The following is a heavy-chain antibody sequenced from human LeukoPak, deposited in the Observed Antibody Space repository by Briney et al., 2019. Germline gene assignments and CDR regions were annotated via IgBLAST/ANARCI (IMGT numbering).Heavy chain of an antibody. CDR1: GFTFSSYW. D-gene: IGHD3-22*01. V-gene: IGHV3-74*01. Sequence: GGSLRLSCAASGFTFSSYWMHWVRQAPGKGLVWVSRINTDGSSTSYADSVKGRFTISRDNAKNTLYLQMNSLRAEDTAVYYCARYYYDSSGYYDYWSQGTLVTVSS. J-gene: IGHJ4*02. CDR2: INTDGSST. CDR3: ARYYYDSSGYYDY.